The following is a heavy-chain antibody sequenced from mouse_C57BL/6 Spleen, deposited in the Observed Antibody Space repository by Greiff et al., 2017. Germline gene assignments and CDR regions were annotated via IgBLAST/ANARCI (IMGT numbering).Heavy chain of an antibody. Sequence: QVQLKQSGAELVKPGASVKMSCKASGYTFTSYWITWVKQRPGQGLEWIGDIYPGSGSTNYNEKFKSKATLTVDTSSSTAYMQLSSLTSEDSAVYYCARRGGYLEGAMDYWGQGTSVTVSS. D-gene: IGHD1-2*01. J-gene: IGHJ4*01. CDR2: IYPGSGST. V-gene: IGHV1-55*01. CDR1: GYTFTSYW. CDR3: ARRGGYLEGAMDY.